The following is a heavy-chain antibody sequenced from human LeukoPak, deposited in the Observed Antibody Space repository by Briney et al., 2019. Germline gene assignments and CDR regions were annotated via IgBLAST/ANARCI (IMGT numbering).Heavy chain of an antibody. D-gene: IGHD3-22*01. CDR2: ISCSAST. Sequence: SETLSLTCTVSGASISSHYWSWTRQPPGKGLEWVGYISCSASTNYNPYLKSRVTISVDTSKNQFSLKLRSVTAADTAVYFCAIYYYESSGYYDFYNWGQGTLVSVSS. CDR1: GASISSHY. V-gene: IGHV4-59*11. CDR3: AIYYYESSGYYDFYN. J-gene: IGHJ4*02.